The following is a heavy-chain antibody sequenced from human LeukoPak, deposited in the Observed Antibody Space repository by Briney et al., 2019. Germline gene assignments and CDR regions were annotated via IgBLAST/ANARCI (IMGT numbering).Heavy chain of an antibody. CDR3: ARGASGSPRGDFDY. Sequence: ASVRVSCKASGYTFTSYGISWVRQAPGQGLEWMGWISAYNGNTNYAQKLQGRVTMTTDTSTSTAYMELRSLRSDDTAVYYCARGASGSPRGDFDYWGQGTLVTVSS. CDR1: GYTFTSYG. CDR2: ISAYNGNT. J-gene: IGHJ4*02. D-gene: IGHD1-26*01. V-gene: IGHV1-18*01.